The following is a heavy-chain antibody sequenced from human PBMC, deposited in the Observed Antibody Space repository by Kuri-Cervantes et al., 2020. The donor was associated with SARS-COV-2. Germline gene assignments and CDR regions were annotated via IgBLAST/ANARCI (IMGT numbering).Heavy chain of an antibody. J-gene: IGHJ4*02. CDR1: GGFISSSSYY. V-gene: IGHV4-39*07. Sequence: SETLSLTCTVSGGFISSSSYYWGWIRQPPGKGLEWIGSIYYSGSTYYNPSLKSRVTISVDTSKNQFSLKLSSVAAADTAVYYCARDRRPAAAGTFFDYWGQGTLVTVSS. D-gene: IGHD6-13*01. CDR2: IYYSGST. CDR3: ARDRRPAAAGTFFDY.